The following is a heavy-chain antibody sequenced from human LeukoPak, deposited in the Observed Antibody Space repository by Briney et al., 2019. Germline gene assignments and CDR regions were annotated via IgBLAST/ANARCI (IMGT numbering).Heavy chain of an antibody. V-gene: IGHV3-30*18. D-gene: IGHD6-19*01. CDR2: ISFDGSNK. CDR1: GFTFSSYD. Sequence: PGRSLRLSCAASGFTFSSYDMHWVRQVPGKGLEWVAVISFDGSNKYYADSVKGRFTISRDNSKNTLFLQMNSLIAEDTAVYYCAKSEGDGWSDAFDIWGQGTMVTVSS. J-gene: IGHJ3*02. CDR3: AKSEGDGWSDAFDI.